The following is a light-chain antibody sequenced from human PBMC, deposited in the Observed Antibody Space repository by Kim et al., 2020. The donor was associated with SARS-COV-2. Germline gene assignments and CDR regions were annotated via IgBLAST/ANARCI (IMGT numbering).Light chain of an antibody. V-gene: IGLV3-1*01. J-gene: IGLJ7*01. Sequence: GSPGQTASVTCSGDKLGDKYACWYQQKTSQSPVRVIYQDSKRPSGIPERFSSSNAGNTAALTISGTQAMYGAGYFWRAWDSSTAGFGGGTQLTVL. CDR3: RAWDSSTAG. CDR2: QDS. CDR1: KLGDKY.